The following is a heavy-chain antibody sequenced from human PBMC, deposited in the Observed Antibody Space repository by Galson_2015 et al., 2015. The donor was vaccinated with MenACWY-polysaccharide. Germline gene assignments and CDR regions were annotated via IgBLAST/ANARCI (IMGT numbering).Heavy chain of an antibody. CDR2: IYYSGST. CDR1: GGSISSSSFY. J-gene: IGHJ5*02. V-gene: IGHV4-39*02. D-gene: IGHD3-10*01. Sequence: SETLSLTCTVSGGSISSSSFYWGWIRQPPGKGLECIGSIYYSGSTYYNPSLKSRVTMTRDTSLSTAYMELSRLRSDDTAVYYCARGGNLWIGDLLFWFDPWGQGTLVTVSS. CDR3: ARGGNLWIGDLLFWFDP.